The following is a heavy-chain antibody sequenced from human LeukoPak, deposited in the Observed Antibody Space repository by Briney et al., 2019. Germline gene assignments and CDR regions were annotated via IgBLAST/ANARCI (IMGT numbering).Heavy chain of an antibody. Sequence: GGSLRLSCAVSGLTFSSFWMSWVRQAPGKGPEWVATIKPYGSDTYYMDSVKGRFTISRDNAENSLHLQMSSLRADDTAVYYCARGHLGLNYWGQGSLVTVAS. D-gene: IGHD3-16*01. CDR3: ARGHLGLNY. CDR1: GLTFSSFW. V-gene: IGHV3-7*01. J-gene: IGHJ4*02. CDR2: IKPYGSDT.